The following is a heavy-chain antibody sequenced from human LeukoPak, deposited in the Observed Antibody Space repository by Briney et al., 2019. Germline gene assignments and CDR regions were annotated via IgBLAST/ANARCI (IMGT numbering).Heavy chain of an antibody. CDR2: INPTDGTT. CDR3: ARDYGSWIQLWSDAFDI. J-gene: IGHJ3*02. CDR1: GYTFTNYY. Sequence: ASVKVSCKASGYTFTNYYMHWVRQAPGQGLEWMGIINPTDGTTTYAQKFQGRVTMTTDTSTSTAYMELRSLRSDDTAVYYCARDYGSWIQLWSDAFDIWGQGTMVTVSS. D-gene: IGHD5-18*01. V-gene: IGHV1-46*01.